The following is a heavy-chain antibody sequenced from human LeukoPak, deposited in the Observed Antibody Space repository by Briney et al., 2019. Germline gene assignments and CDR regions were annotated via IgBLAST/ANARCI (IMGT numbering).Heavy chain of an antibody. D-gene: IGHD3-22*01. Sequence: ASVKVSCKASGYTFTSYDINWVRQATGQGLEWMGWMNPNSGNTGYAQKFQGRVTMTRNNSISTAYMELTSLRSEDTAVYYCARGPVRITMIVVVITKDNWFDPWGQGTLVTVSS. CDR3: ARGPVRITMIVVVITKDNWFDP. V-gene: IGHV1-8*01. CDR2: MNPNSGNT. J-gene: IGHJ5*02. CDR1: GYTFTSYD.